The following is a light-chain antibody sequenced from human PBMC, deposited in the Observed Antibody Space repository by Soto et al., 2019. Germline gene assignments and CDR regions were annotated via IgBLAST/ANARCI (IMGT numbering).Light chain of an antibody. J-gene: IGKJ4*01. CDR2: GAS. CDR1: RKITRK. CDR3: QQYYDYPPLI. V-gene: IGKV3-15*01. Sequence: EIVMTQSPATLSVSPGERAPLSGRAGRKITRKLAWYQQKPGQAPRLFISGASTRATGIPARFSGSGSGTEFTLTISSLQSEDFAVYYCQQYYDYPPLIFGGGTKVEIK.